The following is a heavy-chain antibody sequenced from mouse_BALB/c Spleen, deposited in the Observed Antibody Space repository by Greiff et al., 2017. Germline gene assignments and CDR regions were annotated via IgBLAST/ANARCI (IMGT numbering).Heavy chain of an antibody. D-gene: IGHD2-3*01. J-gene: IGHJ4*01. CDR1: GFTFSSYA. CDR3: AREGYYELGAMDY. Sequence: EVQGVESGGGLVKPGGSLKLSCAASGFTFSSYAMSWVRQTPEKRLEWVASISSGGSTYYPDSVKGRFTISRDNARNILYLQMSSLRSEDTAMYYCAREGYYELGAMDYWGQGTSVTVSS. CDR2: ISSGGST. V-gene: IGHV5-6-5*01.